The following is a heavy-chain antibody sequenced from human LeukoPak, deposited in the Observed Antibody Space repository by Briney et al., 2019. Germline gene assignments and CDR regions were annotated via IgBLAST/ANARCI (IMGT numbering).Heavy chain of an antibody. D-gene: IGHD4-17*01. CDR3: ARGPLTVTRGSDP. J-gene: IGHJ5*02. V-gene: IGHV4-61*02. Sequence: SQTLSLTCTVSGDSITSGRYYWSWIRQPAGKGLEWIGRIYTSGSTNYNPSLKSRVTMSVDTSKNQFSLKLSSVTAADTAIYYCARGPLTVTRGSDPWGQGTLVTVSS. CDR1: GDSITSGRYY. CDR2: IYTSGST.